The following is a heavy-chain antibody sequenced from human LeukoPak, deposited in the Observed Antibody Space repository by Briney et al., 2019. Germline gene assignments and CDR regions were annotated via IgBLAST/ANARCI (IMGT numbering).Heavy chain of an antibody. V-gene: IGHV4-34*01. CDR3: ARAGYCSDTSCYIGNAFDI. CDR1: GGSISSYY. CDR2: IYHSGTT. J-gene: IGHJ3*02. D-gene: IGHD2-2*02. Sequence: PSETLSLTCTVSGGSISSYYWSWIRQPPGKGLEWIGEIYHSGTTNYNPSLKSRVTISVDTSKKQFSLKLNSVTAADTAVYSCARAGYCSDTSCYIGNAFDIWGQGTMVTVSS.